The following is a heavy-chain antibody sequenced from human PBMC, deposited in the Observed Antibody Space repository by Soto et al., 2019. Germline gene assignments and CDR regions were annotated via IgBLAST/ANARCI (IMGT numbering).Heavy chain of an antibody. CDR3: ARGPYDSSAFEY. D-gene: IGHD3-22*01. CDR2: IIPIFGTA. J-gene: IGHJ4*02. V-gene: IGHV1-69*13. CDR1: GGTFSSYA. Sequence: SVKVSCKASGGTFSSYAISWVRQAPGQGLEWMGGIIPIFGTANYAQKFQGRVTITADESTSTAYMELSSLRSEDTAVYYCARGPYDSSAFEYWGQGTLVTVSS.